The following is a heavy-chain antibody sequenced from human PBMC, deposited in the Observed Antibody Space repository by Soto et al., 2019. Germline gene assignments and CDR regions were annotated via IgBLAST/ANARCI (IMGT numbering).Heavy chain of an antibody. CDR3: ARVFYSVAGTGGLDY. D-gene: IGHD6-19*01. CDR2: ISSSSSTI. J-gene: IGHJ4*02. CDR1: GFTFSSYS. Sequence: EVQLVESGGGLVQPGGSLRLSCAASGFTFSSYSMNWVRQAPGKGLEWVSYISSSSSTINYADSVKGRFTISRDNAKNSLYLQMNSLRDEDTAVYYCARVFYSVAGTGGLDYWGQGTLVTVSS. V-gene: IGHV3-48*02.